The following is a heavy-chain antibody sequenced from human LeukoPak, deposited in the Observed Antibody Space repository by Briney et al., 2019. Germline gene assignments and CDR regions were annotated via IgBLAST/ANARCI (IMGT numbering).Heavy chain of an antibody. CDR3: AKLKRITMIVVVIRGAFDI. J-gene: IGHJ3*02. D-gene: IGHD3-22*01. CDR2: ISGSGGST. CDR1: GFTFSSYA. Sequence: PGGSLRLSCAASGFTFSSYAMSWVRQAPGKGLEWVSAISGSGGSTYYADSVKGRFTISRDNSKNTLYLQMNSLRAEDTAVYYCAKLKRITMIVVVIRGAFDIWGQGTMVTVSS. V-gene: IGHV3-23*01.